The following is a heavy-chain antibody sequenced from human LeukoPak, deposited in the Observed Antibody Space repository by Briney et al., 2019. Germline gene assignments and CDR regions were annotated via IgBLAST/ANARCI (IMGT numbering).Heavy chain of an antibody. D-gene: IGHD2-15*01. J-gene: IGHJ6*03. CDR3: ATRYCSGGSCPNYYYYYINV. V-gene: IGHV1-18*01. Sequence: ASVKVSCKTSGYTFTSYGINWVRQAPGQGLECMGWISAYNGNTNYAQKLQGRVTMTTDTSTSTAYMELSSLRSEDTAVYYCATRYCSGGSCPNYYYYYINVWGKGTTVTISS. CDR2: ISAYNGNT. CDR1: GYTFTSYG.